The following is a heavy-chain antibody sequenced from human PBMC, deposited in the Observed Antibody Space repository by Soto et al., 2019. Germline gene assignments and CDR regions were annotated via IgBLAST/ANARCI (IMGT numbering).Heavy chain of an antibody. CDR1: GFTFSSYS. V-gene: IGHV3-48*02. J-gene: IGHJ4*02. Sequence: EVHLVESGGGLVQPGGSLRLSCAASGFTFSSYSLNWVRQAPGKGLEWVSYITSSGTTVYYADSVRGRFTISRDNAKNSLYLHMNSLRDADTAVYSCARGSSNLAYSFDFWGQGTLVTVSS. D-gene: IGHD6-13*01. CDR3: ARGSSNLAYSFDF. CDR2: ITSSGTTV.